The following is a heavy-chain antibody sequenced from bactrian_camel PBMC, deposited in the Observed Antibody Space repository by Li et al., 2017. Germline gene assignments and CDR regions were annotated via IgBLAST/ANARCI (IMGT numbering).Heavy chain of an antibody. V-gene: IGHV3-2*01. CDR1: GFSFSNYY. CDR2: IYSDDSNT. CDR3: VRGWDDDTWSFNY. Sequence: HVQLVESGGGLVQPGGSLRLSCAASGFSFSNYYVSWVRQAPGEGLEWVSTIYSDDSNTYYADSVKGRFTISRDNAKNTVDLQMSSLKPEDTAVYYCVRGWDDDTWSFNYWGQGTQVTVS. D-gene: IGHD6*01. J-gene: IGHJ4*01.